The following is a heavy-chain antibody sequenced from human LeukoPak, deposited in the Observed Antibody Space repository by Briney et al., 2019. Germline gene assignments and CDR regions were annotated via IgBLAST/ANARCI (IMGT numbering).Heavy chain of an antibody. CDR3: AKDRPLSTVLVVVNTFDY. V-gene: IGHV3-23*01. Sequence: GGSLRLSCAASGFTFSSYAMSWVRQAPGKGLEWVSSISGSGGSTYYADSVKGRFTISRDNSKNTLYLQMNSLRAEDTAVYYCAKDRPLSTVLVVVNTFDYWGQGALVAVSS. CDR1: GFTFSSYA. D-gene: IGHD3-22*01. CDR2: ISGSGGST. J-gene: IGHJ4*02.